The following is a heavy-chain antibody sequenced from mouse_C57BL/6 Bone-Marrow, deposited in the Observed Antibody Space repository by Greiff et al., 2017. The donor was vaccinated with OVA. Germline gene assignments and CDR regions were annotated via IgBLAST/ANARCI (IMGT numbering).Heavy chain of an antibody. Sequence: QVQLKQPGAELVMPGASVKLSCKASGYTFTSYWMHCVKQRPGQGLEWIGEIDPSDSYTNYNQKFKGKSTLTVDKSSSTAYMQLSSLTSEDSAVYYCARSSLRYEDYWGQGTSVTVSS. CDR2: IDPSDSYT. J-gene: IGHJ4*01. CDR1: GYTFTSYW. CDR3: ARSSLRYEDY. D-gene: IGHD2-3*01. V-gene: IGHV1-69*01.